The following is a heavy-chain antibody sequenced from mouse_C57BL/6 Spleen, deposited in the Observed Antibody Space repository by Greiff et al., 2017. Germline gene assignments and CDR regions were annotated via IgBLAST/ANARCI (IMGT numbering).Heavy chain of an antibody. CDR3: ARREEDYPYDD. Sequence: QVQLQQPGAELVRPGSSVKLSCKASGYTFTSYWMDWVKQRPGQGLEWIGNIYPSDSETHYNQKFKDKATLTVDKSSSTAYMQLSSLTSEDSAVYYCARREEDYPYDDWGQGTTLTVSS. CDR1: GYTFTSYW. J-gene: IGHJ2*01. D-gene: IGHD2-4*01. CDR2: IYPSDSET. V-gene: IGHV1-61*01.